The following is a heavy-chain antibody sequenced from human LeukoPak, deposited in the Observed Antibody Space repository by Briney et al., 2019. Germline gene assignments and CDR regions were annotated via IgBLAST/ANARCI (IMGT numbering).Heavy chain of an antibody. CDR3: ARDLYSSGWEGY. CDR1: GFTFSSYA. CDR2: ISYDGSNK. Sequence: PGGSLRLSCAASGFTFSSYAMHWVRQAPGKGLEWVAVISYDGSNKYYADSVKGRFTISRDNSKNTPYLQMNSLRAEDTAVYYCARDLYSSGWEGYWGQGTLVTVSS. J-gene: IGHJ4*02. D-gene: IGHD6-19*01. V-gene: IGHV3-30-3*01.